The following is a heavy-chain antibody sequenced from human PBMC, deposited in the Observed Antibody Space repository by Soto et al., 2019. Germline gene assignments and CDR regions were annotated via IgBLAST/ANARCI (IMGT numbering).Heavy chain of an antibody. CDR1: GYAFTGYY. CDR3: ASQYYDFWSGPRRNGMDV. D-gene: IGHD3-3*01. V-gene: IGHV1-2*02. J-gene: IGHJ6*02. Sequence: ASVKVSCKASGYAFTGYYMHWVRQAPGQGLEWMGWINPNSGGTNYAQKFQGRVTMTRDTSISTAYMELSRLRSDDTAVYYCASQYYDFWSGPRRNGMDVWGQGTTVTVSS. CDR2: INPNSGGT.